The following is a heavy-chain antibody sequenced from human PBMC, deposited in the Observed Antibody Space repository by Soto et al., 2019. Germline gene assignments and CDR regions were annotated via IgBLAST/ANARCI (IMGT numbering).Heavy chain of an antibody. Sequence: SETLSLTCTVSGGSISSSSYYWGWIRQPPGKGLEWIGSIYYSGSTYYNPSIKSRVTISVDTSKNQFYMKLSFVTAADTALYYCARLGYCSSTSCRYFDYWGQGTLVTVS. V-gene: IGHV4-39*01. CDR1: GGSISSSSYY. CDR3: ARLGYCSSTSCRYFDY. D-gene: IGHD2-2*01. CDR2: IYYSGST. J-gene: IGHJ4*02.